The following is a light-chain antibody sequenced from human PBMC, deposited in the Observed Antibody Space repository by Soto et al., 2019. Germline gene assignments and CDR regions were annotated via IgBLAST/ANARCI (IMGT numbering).Light chain of an antibody. J-gene: IGKJ1*01. CDR3: QHYNSYSEA. CDR2: KAS. Sequence: DIQMTQSPSTLSGSVGDRVTITCRASQTISSWLAWYQQKPGKAPKLLIYKASTLKSGVPSRVSGSGSWTEFTLTISSLQPDDFATYYCQHYNSYSEAFGQGTKLELK. CDR1: QTISSW. V-gene: IGKV1-5*03.